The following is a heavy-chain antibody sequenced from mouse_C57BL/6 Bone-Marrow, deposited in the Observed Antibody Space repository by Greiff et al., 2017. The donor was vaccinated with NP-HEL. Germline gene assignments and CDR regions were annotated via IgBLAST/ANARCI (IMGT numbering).Heavy chain of an antibody. V-gene: IGHV14-1*01. CDR1: GFNIKDYY. J-gene: IGHJ2*01. D-gene: IGHD1-1*01. CDR2: IDPEDGDT. CDR3: TTPTTDYFDY. Sequence: VQLQQSGAELVRPGASVKLSCTASGFNIKDYYMHWVKQRPEQGLGWIGRIDPEDGDTEYAPKFQGKATMTADTSSNTAYLQRSSLTSEDTAVYCCTTPTTDYFDYWGQGTTLTVSS.